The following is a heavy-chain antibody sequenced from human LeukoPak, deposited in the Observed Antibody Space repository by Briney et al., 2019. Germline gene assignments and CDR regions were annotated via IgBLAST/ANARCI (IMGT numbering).Heavy chain of an antibody. V-gene: IGHV3-23*01. CDR2: ICGTGSST. CDR3: TKEYDYSGYLGQGRGYFDY. D-gene: IGHD3-22*01. Sequence: GGSLRLSCGDSGFTFSSYAMAWVRQAPGKGLEWVSDICGTGSSTYYADPVKGRFTIPRDNSKSTLYLQMNSPRAEDTAIYFCTKEYDYSGYLGQGRGYFDYWGQGTRVTVPS. J-gene: IGHJ4*02. CDR1: GFTFSSYA.